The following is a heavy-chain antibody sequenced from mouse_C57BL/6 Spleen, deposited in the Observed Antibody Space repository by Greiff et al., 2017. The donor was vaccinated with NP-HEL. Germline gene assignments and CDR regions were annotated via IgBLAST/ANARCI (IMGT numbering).Heavy chain of an antibody. CDR3: ARDRSNQGAMDY. V-gene: IGHV5-4*01. CDR2: ISDGGSYT. D-gene: IGHD2-5*01. Sequence: DVQLVESGGGLVKPGGSLKLSCAASGFTFSSYAMSWVRQTPEKRLEWVATISDGGSYTYYPDNVKGRFTISRDNAKNNLYLQMSHLKSEDTAMDYCARDRSNQGAMDYWGQGTSVTVSS. CDR1: GFTFSSYA. J-gene: IGHJ4*01.